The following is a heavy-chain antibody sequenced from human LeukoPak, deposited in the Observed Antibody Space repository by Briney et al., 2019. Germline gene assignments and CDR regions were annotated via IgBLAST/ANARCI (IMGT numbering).Heavy chain of an antibody. Sequence: GGSLRLSCAASGFTFSSYAMSWVRQAPGKGLEWVSTISGSGSTTFYADSVKGRFTISRDNSKNTLYLQMNSLRADDTAVYYCAKARSAYYWAPFDYWGQGTLVTVSS. CDR1: GFTFSSYA. J-gene: IGHJ4*02. V-gene: IGHV3-23*01. D-gene: IGHD2-21*02. CDR3: AKARSAYYWAPFDY. CDR2: ISGSGSTT.